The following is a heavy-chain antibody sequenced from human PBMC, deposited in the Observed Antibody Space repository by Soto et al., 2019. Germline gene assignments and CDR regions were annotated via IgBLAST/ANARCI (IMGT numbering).Heavy chain of an antibody. CDR2: VSYDGNVK. CDR3: AKERTAKAAAEFDY. CDR1: GFTFSNYG. D-gene: IGHD6-25*01. V-gene: IGHV3-30*18. Sequence: GGSLRLSCAASGFTFSNYGMQWVRQAPGKGLEWVAVVSYDGNVKFYADSVKGRFTISRDNSKNTLYLQMNSLRTEDTAIYYCAKERTAKAAAEFDYWGQGTLVTVSS. J-gene: IGHJ4*02.